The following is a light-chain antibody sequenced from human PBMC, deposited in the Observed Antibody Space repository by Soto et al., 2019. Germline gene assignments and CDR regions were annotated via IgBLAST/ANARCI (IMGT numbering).Light chain of an antibody. CDR1: RSDVGGFNF. V-gene: IGLV2-14*01. CDR3: SSYTSISTYV. J-gene: IGLJ1*01. CDR2: DVS. Sequence: GARSDVGGFNFVSWYQQHPGKAPKVIIYDVSDRPSGVSNRFSGSKSGNTASLTISGLQAEDEADYYCSSYTSISTYVFGAETKVTVL.